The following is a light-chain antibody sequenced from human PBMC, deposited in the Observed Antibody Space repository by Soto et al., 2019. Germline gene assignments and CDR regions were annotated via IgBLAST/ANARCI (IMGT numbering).Light chain of an antibody. Sequence: QSALTQPASVSGSPGQSVTISCTGTSSNVGGYNLVSWYQQHPGKAPKLMIYEGSNRPSGVSNRFSGSKSGTTASLTIAGLAAEDADYYYRCSDAGISAVVFGGGTKLTVL. CDR1: SSNVGGYNL. V-gene: IGLV2-23*01. J-gene: IGLJ2*01. CDR2: EGS. CDR3: CSDAGISAVV.